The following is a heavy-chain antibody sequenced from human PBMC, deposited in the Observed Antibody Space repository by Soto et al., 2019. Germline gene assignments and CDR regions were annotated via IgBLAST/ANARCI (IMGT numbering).Heavy chain of an antibody. J-gene: IGHJ3*01. Sequence: EVQLVESGGGLVQPGGFLRLSCAASGFTFSDYWMSWVRQTPGKGLEWVAKINQGGSDIYYVDSVRGRFTISRDNAKSSLYLEMNSLGGDHGAGYYRVTESPSSRWIHWGQGTRVTVSS. CDR3: VTESPSSRWIH. CDR2: INQGGSDI. CDR1: GFTFSDYW. D-gene: IGHD6-19*01. V-gene: IGHV3-7*01.